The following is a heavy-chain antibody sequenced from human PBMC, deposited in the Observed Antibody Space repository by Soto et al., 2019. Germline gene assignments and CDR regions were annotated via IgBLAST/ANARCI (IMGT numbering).Heavy chain of an antibody. CDR1: GSTFTSYG. CDR3: ARVDMVDTTPYYYYGMDV. J-gene: IGHJ6*02. Sequence: QVQLLQSGAEVKKPGASVKVSCKASGSTFTSYGISWVRQAPGQGLEWMGWISAYNGNTNYAQKLQGRVTMTTDTSTSTPYMELRSLRSADTAVYYCARVDMVDTTPYYYYGMDVWGQGTTVTVSS. CDR2: ISAYNGNT. V-gene: IGHV1-18*01. D-gene: IGHD5-12*01.